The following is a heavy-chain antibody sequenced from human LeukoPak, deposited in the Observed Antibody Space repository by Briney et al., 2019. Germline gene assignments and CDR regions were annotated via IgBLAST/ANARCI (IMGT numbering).Heavy chain of an antibody. CDR1: GFTFSFYS. CDR3: ARGREPYRDSDWFDP. Sequence: PGGSLRLSCAASGFTFSFYSMSWVRQAPGKGLEWVSSITSSGSYIYYADSVKGRFTISRDNAKNSLYLQMNSLRAEDTAVYYCARGREPYRDSDWFDPWGQGTLVTVSS. V-gene: IGHV3-21*01. CDR2: ITSSGSYI. D-gene: IGHD1-14*01. J-gene: IGHJ5*02.